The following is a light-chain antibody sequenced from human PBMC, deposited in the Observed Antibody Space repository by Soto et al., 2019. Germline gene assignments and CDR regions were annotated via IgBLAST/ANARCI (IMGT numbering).Light chain of an antibody. CDR3: QQYAKLPPT. CDR1: QSINSY. J-gene: IGKJ4*01. V-gene: IGKV1-33*01. Sequence: DIDLIPCTSSLPASVGDRVTITCRASQSINSYLNWYQQKPGKAPKLLIYDVSNLESGVPARFSGSGSGTDFTFTISSLQTEDIATYYCQQYAKLPPTFGEGTRVEI. CDR2: DVS.